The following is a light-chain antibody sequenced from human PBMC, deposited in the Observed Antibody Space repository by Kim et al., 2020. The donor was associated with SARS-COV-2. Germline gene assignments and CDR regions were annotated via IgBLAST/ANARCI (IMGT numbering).Light chain of an antibody. CDR2: DAS. CDR1: ENIYNW. Sequence: DVQMTQSPANLSASVGDRVTITCRARENIYNWLVWYQQKGEKAPKLLIYDASTLETGVPSRFSGSLSGTEFTLTINSLQPDDSATYYCQQDNYYFGQGTKLEI. V-gene: IGKV1-5*01. CDR3: QQDNYY. J-gene: IGKJ2*01.